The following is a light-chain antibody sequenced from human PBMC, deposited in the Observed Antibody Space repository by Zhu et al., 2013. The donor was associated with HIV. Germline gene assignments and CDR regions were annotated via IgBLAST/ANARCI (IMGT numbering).Light chain of an antibody. CDR1: SRDVGLYDY. CDR3: ASYAGSFNWL. J-gene: IGLJ2*01. V-gene: IGLV2-8*01. CDR2: EVT. Sequence: SALTQPPSASGFPGQSVTISCTGTSRDVGLYDYVSWFQQYPGKAPKLLIFEVTKRPSGVPDRFSGSRSGATASLTVSGLQPEDEAVYHCASYAGSFNWLFGGGTHLTVL.